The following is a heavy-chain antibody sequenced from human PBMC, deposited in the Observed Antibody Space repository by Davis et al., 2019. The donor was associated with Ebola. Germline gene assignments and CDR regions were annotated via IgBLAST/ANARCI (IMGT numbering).Heavy chain of an antibody. CDR3: ARVLWFGVGPFDY. CDR1: VITFSSYA. Sequence: GGSLRLSCTDSVITFSSYAMTWVRQAPGKGLEWVSSISSSSSYIYYADSVKGRFTISRDNAKNSLYLQMNSLRAEDTAVYYCARVLWFGVGPFDYWGQGTLVTVSS. V-gene: IGHV3-21*01. J-gene: IGHJ4*02. CDR2: ISSSSSYI. D-gene: IGHD3-10*01.